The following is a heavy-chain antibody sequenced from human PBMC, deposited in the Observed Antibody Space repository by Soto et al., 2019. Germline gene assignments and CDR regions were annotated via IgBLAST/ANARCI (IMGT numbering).Heavy chain of an antibody. CDR1: GFAFDTFA. CDR3: AKRGFGGRRFDY. CDR2: IVRSGDTT. J-gene: IGHJ4*02. D-gene: IGHD3-10*01. V-gene: IGHV3-23*01. Sequence: QLLESGGGLVQPGGSLRLSCGAPGFAFDTFAMSCLRQAPGKGLEWISTIVRSGDTTYYADSVKGRFTISRDNSNKTLYLQMNSLRAEDTAIFYCAKRGFGGRRFDYWGQGIVVNVSS.